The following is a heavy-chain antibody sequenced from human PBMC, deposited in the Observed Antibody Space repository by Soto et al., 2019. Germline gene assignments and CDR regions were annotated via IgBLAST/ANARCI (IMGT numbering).Heavy chain of an antibody. Sequence: QVQLMQSGAEVKKPGASVKASCKASGNTFTTYYIHWVRQAPGQGLEWMGTINPSGGHTTYAQKFLGRVTMTRDTSTSTLYMELTSLRSEDTAVYYCARGGHVVVVTAAFDYWGQGTLVTVSS. CDR2: INPSGGHT. D-gene: IGHD2-21*02. J-gene: IGHJ4*02. CDR3: ARGGHVVVVTAAFDY. V-gene: IGHV1-46*01. CDR1: GNTFTTYY.